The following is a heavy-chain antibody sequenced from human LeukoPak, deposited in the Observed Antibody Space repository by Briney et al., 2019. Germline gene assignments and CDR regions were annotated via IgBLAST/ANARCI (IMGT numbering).Heavy chain of an antibody. V-gene: IGHV3-23*01. CDR1: GFTFSSYA. J-gene: IGHJ4*02. CDR3: ATDPRYYDSSGYSDY. D-gene: IGHD3-22*01. Sequence: PGGSLRLSCAASGFTFSSYAVSWARQAPGRGLEWVSAISGSGGSTYYADSVKGRFTISRDNSKNTLYLQMNTLRAEDTAVYYCATDPRYYDSSGYSDYWGQGTLVTVSS. CDR2: ISGSGGST.